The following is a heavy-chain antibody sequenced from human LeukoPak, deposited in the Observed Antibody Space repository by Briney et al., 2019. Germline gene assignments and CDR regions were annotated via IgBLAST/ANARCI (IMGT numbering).Heavy chain of an antibody. J-gene: IGHJ5*02. D-gene: IGHD2-15*01. V-gene: IGHV4-34*01. CDR2: INHSGST. CDR1: GGSFSGYY. Sequence: SETLSLTCAVYGGSFSGYYWSWIRQPPGKGLEWIGEINHSGSTNYNPSLKSRVTISVDTSKNQFSLKLSYVTAADTAVYYCARFLFYCSGGSCYNWFDHWGQGTLVTVSS. CDR3: ARFLFYCSGGSCYNWFDH.